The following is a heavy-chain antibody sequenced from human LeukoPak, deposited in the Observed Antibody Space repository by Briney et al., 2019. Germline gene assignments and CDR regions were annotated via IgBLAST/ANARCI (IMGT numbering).Heavy chain of an antibody. J-gene: IGHJ3*02. V-gene: IGHV4-59*13. D-gene: IGHD1-26*01. Sequence: SETRSLTCTVSGGSISSYYWNWIRQPPGKGLEWIGYIYYSGTTNYNASLKSRVTISVDTSKHQFSLRLRSVTAADTAVYYCAREGVGATDDAFDIWGQGTMVTVSS. CDR3: AREGVGATDDAFDI. CDR1: GGSISSYY. CDR2: IYYSGTT.